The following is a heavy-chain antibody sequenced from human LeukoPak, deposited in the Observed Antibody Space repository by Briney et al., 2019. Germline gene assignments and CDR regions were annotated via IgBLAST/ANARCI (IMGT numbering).Heavy chain of an antibody. Sequence: GASVTVSCKASGYTFTSYDINWVRQATGQGLDWMGWMNPNRGNTGYAQKFQGRVTITRNTSISTTYMELSSLRSEDTAVYYCARVGCSSTSCYADYYYYMDVWGKGTTVTVSS. CDR1: GYTFTSYD. J-gene: IGHJ6*03. V-gene: IGHV1-8*03. D-gene: IGHD2-2*01. CDR2: MNPNRGNT. CDR3: ARVGCSSTSCYADYYYYMDV.